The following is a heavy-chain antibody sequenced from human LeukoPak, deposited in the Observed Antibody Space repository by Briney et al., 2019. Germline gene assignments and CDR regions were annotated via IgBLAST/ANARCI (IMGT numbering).Heavy chain of an antibody. V-gene: IGHV3-7*01. D-gene: IGHD5-12*01. J-gene: IGHJ4*02. CDR3: ARDRLRYGGYGEDY. CDR2: IKQDGSEK. Sequence: QTGGSLRLSCAASGFTFSSYWMSWVRQAPGKGLEWVANIKQDGSEKYYVDSVKGRFTISRDNAKNSLYLQMNSLRAEDTAVYYCARDRLRYGGYGEDYWGQGTLVTVSS. CDR1: GFTFSSYW.